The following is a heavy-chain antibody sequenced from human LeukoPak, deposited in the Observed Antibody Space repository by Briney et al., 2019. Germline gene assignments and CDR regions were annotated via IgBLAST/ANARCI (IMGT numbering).Heavy chain of an antibody. CDR1: GCTFSDYG. J-gene: IGHJ4*02. CDR3: ARYYGSGSLDY. V-gene: IGHV3-30*03. D-gene: IGHD3-10*01. CDR2: ISYDGSNK. Sequence: PGGSLRLSCAASGCTFSDYGMHWVRQAPGKGLEWVALISYDGSNKYYADSVKGRFTISRDTSKNTLHLQMDSLRVEDTAMYYCARYYGSGSLDYWGQGTLVTVSS.